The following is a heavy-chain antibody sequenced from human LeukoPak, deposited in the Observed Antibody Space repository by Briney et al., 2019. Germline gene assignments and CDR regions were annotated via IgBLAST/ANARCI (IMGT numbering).Heavy chain of an antibody. CDR2: IYYSGST. CDR1: GGSISSSSYY. V-gene: IGHV4-39*07. J-gene: IGHJ4*02. D-gene: IGHD3-10*01. Sequence: SETLSLTCTVSGGSISSSSYYWGWIRQPPGKGLEWIGSIYYSGSTYYNPSLKSRVTISVDTSKNQFSLKLSSVTAADTAVYYCARGTDMVRGVTSDYWGQGTLVTVSS. CDR3: ARGTDMVRGVTSDY.